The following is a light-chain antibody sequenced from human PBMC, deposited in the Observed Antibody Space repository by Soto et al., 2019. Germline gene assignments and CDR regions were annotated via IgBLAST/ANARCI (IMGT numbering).Light chain of an antibody. Sequence: EIVLTQSPGSLSLFPGETATLSCRASQSLYNNYLACYQEKPGQAPRLXIXGPSSRPTGIPDRFSGTGSGTEFSLTISSLRYEDYAVYYCQQYKSWHPITFGQGTRLEIK. V-gene: IGKV3-20*01. J-gene: IGKJ5*01. CDR1: QSLYNNY. CDR3: QQYKSWHPIT. CDR2: GPS.